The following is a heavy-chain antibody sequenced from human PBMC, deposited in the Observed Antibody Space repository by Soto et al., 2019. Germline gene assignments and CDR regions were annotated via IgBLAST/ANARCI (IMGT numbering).Heavy chain of an antibody. CDR3: VGDSSGSY. CDR2: INSDGSLI. Sequence: EVQLVESGGGLVQPGGSLRLSCAASGFTFGSYWMHWVRQAPGKGLVWVSRINSDGSLITYADSVKGRFTISRDNAKNTLYLQMNSLRGEDTAVYYCVGDSSGSYWGQGTLVTVSS. J-gene: IGHJ4*02. CDR1: GFTFGSYW. D-gene: IGHD6-19*01. V-gene: IGHV3-74*03.